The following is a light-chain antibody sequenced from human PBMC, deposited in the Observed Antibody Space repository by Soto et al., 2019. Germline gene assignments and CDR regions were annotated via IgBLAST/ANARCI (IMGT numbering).Light chain of an antibody. CDR3: KSYAGSNTYV. CDR2: EVV. V-gene: IGLV2-8*01. J-gene: IGLJ1*01. Sequence: LTQPPSASGSPGQSVTISCTGTRNDIGAYEFVSWYQHHPGKAPKLIIYEVVQRPSGVPDRFSGSKSGNTASLTVSGLQAADEADYYCKSYAGSNTYVFGTGTKVAV. CDR1: RNDIGAYEF.